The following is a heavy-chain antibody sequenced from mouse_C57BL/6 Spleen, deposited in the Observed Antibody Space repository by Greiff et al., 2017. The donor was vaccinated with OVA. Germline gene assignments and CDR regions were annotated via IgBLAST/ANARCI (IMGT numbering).Heavy chain of an antibody. CDR3: ARCRANWDYAMDY. V-gene: IGHV1-82*01. J-gene: IGHJ4*01. CDR2: IYPGDGDT. D-gene: IGHD4-1*01. Sequence: QVHVKQSGPELVKPGASVKISCKASGYAFSSSWMNWVKQRPGKVLEWIGRIYPGDGDTNYNGKFKGKATLTADKSSSTAYMQLRSLTSEDSAVYFCARCRANWDYAMDYWGQGPSVTVSS. CDR1: GYAFSSSW.